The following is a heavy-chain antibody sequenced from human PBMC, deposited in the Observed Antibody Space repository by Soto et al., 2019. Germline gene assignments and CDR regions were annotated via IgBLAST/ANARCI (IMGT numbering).Heavy chain of an antibody. V-gene: IGHV3-23*01. CDR1: GFTFSSYA. J-gene: IGHJ6*02. D-gene: IGHD3-3*01. Sequence: VQLLESGGGLVQPGGSLRLSCAASGFTFSSYAMSWVRQAPGKGLEWVSAISGSGGSTYYADSVKGRFTISRDNSKNTLYLQMNSLRAEDTAVYYCAKELFLRFLEWPPLKGYYYGMDVWGQGTTVTVSS. CDR2: ISGSGGST. CDR3: AKELFLRFLEWPPLKGYYYGMDV.